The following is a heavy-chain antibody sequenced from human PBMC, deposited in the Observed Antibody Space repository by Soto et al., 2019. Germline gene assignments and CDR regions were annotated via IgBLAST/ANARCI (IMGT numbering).Heavy chain of an antibody. CDR2: ISSSGSTI. D-gene: IGHD3-16*02. Sequence: GGSLRLSCAASGFTFSDYYMSWIRQAPGKGLEWVSYISSSGSTIYYADSVKGRFTISRDNAKNSLYLQMNSLRAEDTAVYYCARGGFMITFGGVIVPRVAFDIWGQGTMVTVSS. CDR3: ARGGFMITFGGVIVPRVAFDI. CDR1: GFTFSDYY. V-gene: IGHV3-11*01. J-gene: IGHJ3*02.